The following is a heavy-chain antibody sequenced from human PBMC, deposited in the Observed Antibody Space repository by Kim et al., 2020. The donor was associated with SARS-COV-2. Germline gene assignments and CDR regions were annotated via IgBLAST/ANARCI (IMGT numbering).Heavy chain of an antibody. D-gene: IGHD6-19*01. CDR2: ISYDGSNK. CDR1: GFTFSSYA. J-gene: IGHJ3*02. CDR3: ARGSQQWLVRGAFDI. Sequence: GGSLRLSCAASGFTFSSYAIHWVRQAPGKGLEWVAVISYDGSNKYYADSVKGRFTISRDNSKNTLYLQMNSLRAEDTAVYYCARGSQQWLVRGAFDIWG. V-gene: IGHV3-30-3*01.